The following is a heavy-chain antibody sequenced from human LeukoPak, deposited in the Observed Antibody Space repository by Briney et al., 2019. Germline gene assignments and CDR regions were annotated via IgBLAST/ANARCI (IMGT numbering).Heavy chain of an antibody. V-gene: IGHV1-58*02. D-gene: IGHD3-22*01. CDR2: IVVGSGNT. J-gene: IGHJ4*02. CDR1: GFTFTSSA. CDR3: AARLLNYYDSSGYD. Sequence: ASVKVSCKASGFTFTSSAMQWVRQARGQRLEWIGWIVVGSGNTNYAQKFQERVTITRDMSTSTAYIELSSLRSEDTAVDYCAARLLNYYDSSGYDWGQGTLVTVSS.